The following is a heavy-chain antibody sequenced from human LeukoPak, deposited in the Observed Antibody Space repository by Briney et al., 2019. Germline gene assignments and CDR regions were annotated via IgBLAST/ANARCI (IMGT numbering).Heavy chain of an antibody. CDR1: GHSITSDHY. V-gene: IGHV4-38-2*02. CDR2: IHHTGST. D-gene: IGHD6-6*01. Sequence: PPETLTLTXTVSGHSITSDHYWAWVRQPPGKGLECIGSIHHTGSTYYNPALISRITISVDTSKHQYSLKLGSVTAADTAVYYCARDSSLSFFDYWGQGTLVTVSS. J-gene: IGHJ4*02. CDR3: ARDSSLSFFDY.